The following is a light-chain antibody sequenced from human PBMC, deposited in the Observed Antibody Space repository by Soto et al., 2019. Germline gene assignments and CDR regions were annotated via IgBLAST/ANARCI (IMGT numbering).Light chain of an antibody. Sequence: QSVLTQPPSVSGTPGQRVTISCSGSSSNIGSNTVNWYQQLPGTAPKLLIYTNNQRPSGVPDRFSGSKSGTSASLAISGLQSEDEADYYCAAWDDSLMGVFGGGTKLTVL. CDR3: AAWDDSLMGV. V-gene: IGLV1-44*01. CDR1: SSNIGSNT. CDR2: TNN. J-gene: IGLJ3*02.